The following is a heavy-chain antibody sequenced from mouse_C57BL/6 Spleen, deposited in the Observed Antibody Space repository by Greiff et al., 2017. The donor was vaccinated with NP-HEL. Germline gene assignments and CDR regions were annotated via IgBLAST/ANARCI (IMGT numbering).Heavy chain of an antibody. V-gene: IGHV1-15*01. CDR2: IDPETGGT. D-gene: IGHD1-1*01. CDR1: GYTFTDYE. Sequence: VQLQQSGAELVRPGASVTLSCKASGYTFTDYEMHWVKQTPVHGLEWIGAIDPETGGTAYNQKFKGKAILTADKSSSTAYMELRSLTSEDSAVYYCTRLTTVVEFDYWGQGTTLTVSS. J-gene: IGHJ2*01. CDR3: TRLTTVVEFDY.